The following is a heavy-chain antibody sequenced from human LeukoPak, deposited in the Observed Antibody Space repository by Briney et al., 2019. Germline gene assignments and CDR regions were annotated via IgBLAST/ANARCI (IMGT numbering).Heavy chain of an antibody. CDR3: ATGTIYCSSCSDDY. D-gene: IGHD2-2*01. V-gene: IGHV1-24*01. Sequence: ASVKVSCKVPGYTLTELSMLWVRQAAGKGLEWMGGFDPEDGETPIFAQKFQGRVTMTEDTSTDTAYMELSSLRSEDTAVYYCATGTIYCSSCSDDYWGQGTLVTVSS. CDR1: GYTLTELS. J-gene: IGHJ4*02. CDR2: FDPEDGET.